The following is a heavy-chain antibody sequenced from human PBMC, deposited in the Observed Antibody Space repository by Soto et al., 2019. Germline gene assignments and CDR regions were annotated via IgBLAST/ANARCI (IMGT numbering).Heavy chain of an antibody. CDR3: ARDGRYGMDV. CDR2: IYYSGSS. Sequence: PSETLFLTCTVSGGSISSGGYYWSWIRQHPGKGLEWIGYIYYSGSSYYNPSLKSRVTISVDTSKNQFSLKLSSVTAADTAVYYCARDGRYGMDVWGQGTTVTVSS. CDR1: GGSISSGGYY. J-gene: IGHJ6*02. V-gene: IGHV4-31*03.